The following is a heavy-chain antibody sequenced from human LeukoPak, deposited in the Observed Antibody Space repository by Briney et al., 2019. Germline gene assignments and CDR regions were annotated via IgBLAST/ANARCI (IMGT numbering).Heavy chain of an antibody. CDR3: ARAEYGPMDV. CDR1: GFTFSSYG. CDR2: ISYDGSNK. J-gene: IGHJ6*02. D-gene: IGHD4/OR15-4a*01. Sequence: PGRSLRLSCAASGFTFSSYGMHWVRQAPGKGLEWVAVISYDGSNKYYADSVKGRFTISRDNSKNTLYLQMNSLRAEDTAVYYCARAEYGPMDVWGQGTTVTVSS. V-gene: IGHV3-30*03.